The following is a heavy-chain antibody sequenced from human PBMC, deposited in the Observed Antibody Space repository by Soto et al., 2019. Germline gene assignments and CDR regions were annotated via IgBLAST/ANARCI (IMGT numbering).Heavy chain of an antibody. CDR2: INGDGSST. CDR1: GFTFSSYW. D-gene: IGHD3-3*01. V-gene: IGHV3-74*01. CDR3: TRDAYYDFWSGYSAYYYYYMDV. J-gene: IGHJ6*03. Sequence: GGSLRLSCAASGFTFSSYWMHWVRQAPGKGLVWVSRINGDGSSTTHADSVRGRFTISRDNTKNMLYLQMNSLRAEDTAVYYCTRDAYYDFWSGYSAYYYYYMDVWGKGTTVTVSS.